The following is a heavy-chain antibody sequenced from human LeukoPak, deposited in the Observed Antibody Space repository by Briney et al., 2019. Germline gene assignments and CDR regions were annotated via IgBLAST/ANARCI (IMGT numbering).Heavy chain of an antibody. CDR3: ARASGYDRRWPELEGYGMDV. J-gene: IGHJ6*02. Sequence: SETLSLTCAVSGGSISNDGYSWSWIRQPPGEGLEWIGYVYHSGSTYYNPSLKSRVTISVDRSRNQFSLKLNSVTAADTAVYYCARASGYDRRWPELEGYGMDVWGQGTTVTVSS. CDR2: VYHSGST. CDR1: GGSISNDGYS. V-gene: IGHV4-30-2*01. D-gene: IGHD3-10*01.